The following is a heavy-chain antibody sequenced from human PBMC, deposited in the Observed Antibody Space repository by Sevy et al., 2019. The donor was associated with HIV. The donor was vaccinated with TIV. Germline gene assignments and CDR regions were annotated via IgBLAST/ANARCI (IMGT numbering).Heavy chain of an antibody. D-gene: IGHD3-16*01. CDR3: ARDGGEILSSAFDY. V-gene: IGHV3-30*04. Sequence: GGSLRLSCAASGFTFSDYRMHWVRQAPGKGLEWVAVISYDGRNNKYNADSVKGRFTISRDNSKNTVYLQMNSLRAEDTAIYYCARDGGEILSSAFDYWGQGTLVTVSS. CDR1: GFTFSDYR. J-gene: IGHJ4*02. CDR2: ISYDGRNNK.